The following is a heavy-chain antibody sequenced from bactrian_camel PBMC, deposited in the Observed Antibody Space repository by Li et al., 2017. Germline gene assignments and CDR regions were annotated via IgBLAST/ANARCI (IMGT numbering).Heavy chain of an antibody. CDR1: ASAYVAYVYA. Sequence: HVQLVESGGGSVPAGGSLRLTCTASASAYVAYVYAMAWFRQAPGKEREGVAAIDTRGSVTIADSVKGRFTISRDNAKNTLYLQMNNLKTDDTAVYYCATQTTGWAFRYWGRGTQVTVS. J-gene: IGHJ6*01. V-gene: IGHV3S53*01. D-gene: IGHD5*01. CDR3: ATQTTGWAFRY. CDR2: IDTRGSV.